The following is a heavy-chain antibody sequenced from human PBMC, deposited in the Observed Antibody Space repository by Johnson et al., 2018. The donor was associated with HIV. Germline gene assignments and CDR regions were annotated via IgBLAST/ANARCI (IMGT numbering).Heavy chain of an antibody. Sequence: QLVESGGGLVQPGRSLRLSCAASGFSFDDYAMHWVRQAPGKGLEWVSGISWNSGRIGYADSVKGRFPISRDNAKNSLYLQMNSLRAEDTALYYCAKDMGYDSSGDGAFDIWGQGTMVTVSS. CDR3: AKDMGYDSSGDGAFDI. J-gene: IGHJ3*02. D-gene: IGHD3-22*01. CDR2: ISWNSGRI. CDR1: GFSFDDYA. V-gene: IGHV3-9*01.